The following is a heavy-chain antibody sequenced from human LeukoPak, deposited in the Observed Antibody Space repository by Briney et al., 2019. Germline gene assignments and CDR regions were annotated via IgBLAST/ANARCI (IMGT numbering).Heavy chain of an antibody. CDR1: GGSISDYY. Sequence: SETLSLTCTVSGGSISDYYWTWIRQSAGKGLEWIRRIYVSGSTKYNPSLNPSVKSRVTISVDVSKNQFSLRMSSVTAADTALYYCARDRYDSVYNWFDPWGQGILVTVSS. J-gene: IGHJ5*02. CDR3: ARDRYDSVYNWFDP. CDR2: IYVSGST. V-gene: IGHV4-4*07. D-gene: IGHD3-22*01.